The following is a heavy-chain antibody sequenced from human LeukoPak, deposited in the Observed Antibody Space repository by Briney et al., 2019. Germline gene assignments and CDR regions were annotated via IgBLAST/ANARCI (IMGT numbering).Heavy chain of an antibody. CDR2: IYYNGST. D-gene: IGHD5-18*01. J-gene: IGHJ4*02. Sequence: SETLSLTCTVSGGSISSYYWSWIRQPPGKGLEWIGFIYYNGSTNYNPSLKSRVTISLDTSKNQFSLKLSSVTAADTAVYYCARYTAMAPHLDYWGQGTLVTVSS. CDR3: ARYTAMAPHLDY. V-gene: IGHV4-59*12. CDR1: GGSISSYY.